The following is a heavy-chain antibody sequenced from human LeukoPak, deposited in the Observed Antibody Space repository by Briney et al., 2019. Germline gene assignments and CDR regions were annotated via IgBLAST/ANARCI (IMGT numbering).Heavy chain of an antibody. J-gene: IGHJ5*02. Sequence: GASVKVSYKALDYIFTSYGSSWGRQAPGQGPEWMGWITSYNGDTNYAQKLQGRVTMTTDTSTSTAYMELRSLRSDDTAMYYSARGSVTGEGWIDPWGQGTLVTVSS. CDR1: DYIFTSYG. CDR2: ITSYNGDT. D-gene: IGHD1-20*01. CDR3: ARGSVTGEGWIDP. V-gene: IGHV1-18*01.